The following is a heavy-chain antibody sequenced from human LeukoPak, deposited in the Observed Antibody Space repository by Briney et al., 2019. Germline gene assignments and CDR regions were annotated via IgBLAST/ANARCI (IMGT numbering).Heavy chain of an antibody. Sequence: PGGSLRLSCAASGFTLSRDIMNWVREAPGEGVEWISYISHGSGIRYSAESVRGRFTISRDNAKNSLYLQMHSLKADDTAVYYCVRGGNARGDSYGFDYWGQGTLVTVSS. CDR3: VRGGNARGDSYGFDY. CDR2: ISHGSGIR. D-gene: IGHD5-18*01. CDR1: GFTLSRDI. J-gene: IGHJ4*02. V-gene: IGHV3-48*01.